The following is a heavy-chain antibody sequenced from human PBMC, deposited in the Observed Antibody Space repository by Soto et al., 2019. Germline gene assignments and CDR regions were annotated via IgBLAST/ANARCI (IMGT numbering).Heavy chain of an antibody. V-gene: IGHV3-53*01. CDR2: IYSGGST. CDR3: ARDTSFDY. Sequence: EVQLVESGGGLIQPGGSLRLSCAASGFTVSSNYMSWVRQAPGKGLEWVSVIYSGGSTYYADSVEGRFTISRDNSKNTLYLQMSSLRAEDTAVYCCARDTSFDYWGQGTMVTVSS. CDR1: GFTVSSNY. J-gene: IGHJ4*02.